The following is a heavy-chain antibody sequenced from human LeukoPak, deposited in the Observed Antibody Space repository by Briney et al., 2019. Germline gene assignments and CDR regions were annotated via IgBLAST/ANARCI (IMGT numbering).Heavy chain of an antibody. V-gene: IGHV4-59*01. D-gene: IGHD2-21*02. CDR1: GGSISSYY. Sequence: SETLSLTCAVSGGSISSYYWSWIRQPPGKGLEWIGYIYYSGSTNYNPSLKSRVTISVDTSKNQFSLKLSSVTAADTAVYYCARATYCGGDCYYYFDYWGQGNLVTVSS. CDR2: IYYSGST. CDR3: ARATYCGGDCYYYFDY. J-gene: IGHJ4*02.